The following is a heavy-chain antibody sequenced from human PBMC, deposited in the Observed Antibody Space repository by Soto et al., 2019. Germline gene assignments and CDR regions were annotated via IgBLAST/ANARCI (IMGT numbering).Heavy chain of an antibody. Sequence: QVQLVESGGGVVQPGRSLRLSCAVSGFTFSSYGMHWVRQAPGKGLEWVAVISYDGSNKYYADSLKGRFTISRDNSKNPLYLQMNSLRAEDTAVYYCAKDLHATVAYCGGDCYSGADWGQGTLVTVSS. D-gene: IGHD2-21*02. J-gene: IGHJ4*02. V-gene: IGHV3-30*18. CDR2: ISYDGSNK. CDR3: AKDLHATVAYCGGDCYSGAD. CDR1: GFTFSSYG.